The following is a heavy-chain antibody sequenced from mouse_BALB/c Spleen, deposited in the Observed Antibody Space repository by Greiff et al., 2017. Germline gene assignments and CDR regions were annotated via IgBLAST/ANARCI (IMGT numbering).Heavy chain of an antibody. D-gene: IGHD1-1*01. CDR2: IRNKANGYTT. Sequence: EVMLVESGGGLVQPGGSLRLSCATSGFTFTDYYMSWVRQPPGKALEWLGFIRNKANGYTTEYSASVKGRFTISRDNSQSILYLQMNTLRAEDSATYYCARTTVDVFDYWGQGTTLTVSS. J-gene: IGHJ2*01. CDR1: GFTFTDYY. V-gene: IGHV7-3*02. CDR3: ARTTVDVFDY.